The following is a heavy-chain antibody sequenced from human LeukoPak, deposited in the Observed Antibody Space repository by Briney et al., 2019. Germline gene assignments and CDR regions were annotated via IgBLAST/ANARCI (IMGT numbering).Heavy chain of an antibody. D-gene: IGHD6-19*01. J-gene: IGHJ6*02. CDR1: GYTFTSYA. CDR2: INAGNGNT. CDR3: AAGVAVAGMHPFYYYYYGMDV. V-gene: IGHV1-3*01. Sequence: ASVKVSCKASGYTFTSYAMHWVRQAPGQRLEWMGWINAGNGNTKYSQKFQGRVTITRDTSASIAYMELSSLRSEDTAVYYCAAGVAVAGMHPFYYYYYGMDVWGQGTTVTVSS.